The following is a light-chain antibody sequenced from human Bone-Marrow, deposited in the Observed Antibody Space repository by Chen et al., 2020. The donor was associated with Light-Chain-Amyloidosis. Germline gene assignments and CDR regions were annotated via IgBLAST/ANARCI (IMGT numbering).Light chain of an antibody. Sequence: HSALTQPASVSGSPGQSITISCTGTSSDVGGDNHVSWYQQHPDKAPKLMIYEVTNRPSWVPDRFSGSTSDNTASLTISVLQTEDEADYFCSSYTITNTLVFGSGTRVTVL. CDR2: EVT. CDR3: SSYTITNTLV. J-gene: IGLJ1*01. CDR1: SSDVGGDNH. V-gene: IGLV2-14*01.